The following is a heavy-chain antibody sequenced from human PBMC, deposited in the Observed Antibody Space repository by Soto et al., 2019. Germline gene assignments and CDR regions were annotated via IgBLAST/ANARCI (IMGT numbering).Heavy chain of an antibody. Sequence: QVQLVESGGGVVQPGRSLRLSCAASGFTFSSYGMHWVRQAPGKGLECVALIWYDGGNKYYADSVKGRFTISRDNSKNMLYLQMNSLRTEDTAVYYGASGTGTWGIDFDYWGQGTLVAVSS. CDR3: ASGTGTWGIDFDY. D-gene: IGHD1-1*01. CDR1: GFTFSSYG. V-gene: IGHV3-33*01. CDR2: IWYDGGNK. J-gene: IGHJ4*02.